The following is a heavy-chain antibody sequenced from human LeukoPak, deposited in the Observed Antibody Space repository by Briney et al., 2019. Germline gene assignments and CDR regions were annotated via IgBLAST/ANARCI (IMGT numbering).Heavy chain of an antibody. CDR3: AKDRSVTIFGVVIIQ. D-gene: IGHD3-3*01. Sequence: GGTLRLSYEACRFAFSSYGMSWVRQAPGKGLEWVSAISGSGGSTYYADSVKGRFTISRDNSKNTLYLQMNSLRAEDTAVYYCAKDRSVTIFGVVIIQWGQGTLVTVSS. V-gene: IGHV3-23*01. J-gene: IGHJ4*02. CDR1: RFAFSSYG. CDR2: ISGSGGST.